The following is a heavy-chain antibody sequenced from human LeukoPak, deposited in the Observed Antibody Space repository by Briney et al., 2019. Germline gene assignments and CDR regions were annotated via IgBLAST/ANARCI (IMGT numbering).Heavy chain of an antibody. D-gene: IGHD1-14*01. CDR1: GYTFTSYG. CDR2: ISAYNANT. J-gene: IGHJ6*02. V-gene: IGHV1-18*01. CDR3: ARDPEVNGMDV. Sequence: ASVKVSCKSSGYTFTSYGISWVRQAPGQGLEWMGLISAYNANTNYAQKLQGRVTMTTDTSTSTAYMELRSLRSDDTAVYYCARDPEVNGMDVWGQGTTVTVSS.